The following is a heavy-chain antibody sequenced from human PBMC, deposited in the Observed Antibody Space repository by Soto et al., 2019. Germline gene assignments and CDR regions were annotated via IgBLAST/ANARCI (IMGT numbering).Heavy chain of an antibody. CDR2: ISYDGSNK. CDR3: SREGPPGSFGAFDI. Sequence: QVQLVESGGGVVQPGRSLRLSCAASGFTFSSYAMHWVRQAPGKGLEWVAVISYDGSNKYYADSVKGRFTISRDNSKNTLYPQMNRLRAEDTAVYYCSREGPPGSFGAFDIWGQGTMVTVSS. V-gene: IGHV3-30-3*01. D-gene: IGHD3-16*01. CDR1: GFTFSSYA. J-gene: IGHJ3*02.